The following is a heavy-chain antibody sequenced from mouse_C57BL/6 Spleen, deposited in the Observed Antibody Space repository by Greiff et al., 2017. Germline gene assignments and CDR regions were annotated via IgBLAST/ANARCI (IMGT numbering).Heavy chain of an antibody. CDR1: GYTFTSYW. D-gene: IGHD2-5*01. V-gene: IGHV1-64*01. CDR2: IHPNSGST. J-gene: IGHJ1*03. CDR3: ARKIYSNYEDWYFDV. Sequence: QVQLQQPGAELVKPGASVKLSCKASGYTFTSYWMHWVKQRPGQGLEWIGMIHPNSGSTNYNEKFKSKATLTVDKSSSTAYMQLSSLTSEDSAVYYCARKIYSNYEDWYFDVWGTGTTVTVSS.